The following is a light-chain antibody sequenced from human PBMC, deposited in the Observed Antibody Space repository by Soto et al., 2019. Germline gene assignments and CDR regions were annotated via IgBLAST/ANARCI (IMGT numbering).Light chain of an antibody. Sequence: QSVLTQPPSVSAAPEQKVTISCSGSSSNIGENYVSWYQQLPGTAPKLLIYDNNQRPSGIPDQFSVSKSATSATLGISGLQTGDEADYYCATWDSSLNAWVFGGGTKVTVL. J-gene: IGLJ3*02. V-gene: IGLV1-51*01. CDR2: DNN. CDR3: ATWDSSLNAWV. CDR1: SSNIGENY.